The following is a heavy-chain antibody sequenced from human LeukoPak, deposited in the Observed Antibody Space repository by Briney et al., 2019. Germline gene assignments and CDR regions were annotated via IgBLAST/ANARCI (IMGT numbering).Heavy chain of an antibody. J-gene: IGHJ4*02. Sequence: SETLSLTCTVSGGSISSGSYYWSWIRQPPGKGLEWIGYISYTGNTNYNPSLKSRVTISVDTSKNQFSLRLTSVTAADTARYYCARVKGSWWYLAFDFWGQGTQVTVSS. CDR1: GGSISSGSYY. CDR2: ISYTGNT. CDR3: ARVKGSWWYLAFDF. D-gene: IGHD6-19*01. V-gene: IGHV4-61*01.